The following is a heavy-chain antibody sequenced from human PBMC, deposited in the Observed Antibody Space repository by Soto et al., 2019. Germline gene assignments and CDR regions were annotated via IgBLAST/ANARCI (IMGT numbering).Heavy chain of an antibody. CDR1: GGTLSSFINYP. V-gene: IGHV1-69*06. CDR2: IVPNVGTV. Sequence: QMQLVQSGDEVKKPGSSVKVYCKASGGTLSSFINYPINWVRQDPGQGLEWMGGIVPNVGTVKYAQKFQGRVTITADKSTGTAYMELSSLRSEDTALYYCARRDTSGFLRYFDNWGQGTLVTVSS. J-gene: IGHJ4*02. D-gene: IGHD3-3*01. CDR3: ARRDTSGFLRYFDN.